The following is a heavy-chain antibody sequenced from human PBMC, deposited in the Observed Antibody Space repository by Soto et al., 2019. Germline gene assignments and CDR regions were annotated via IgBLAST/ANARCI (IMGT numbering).Heavy chain of an antibody. CDR3: SKSTGGTANGMGV. D-gene: IGHD2-8*02. V-gene: IGHV3-9*01. CDR1: GFSFDDYA. CDR2: ISWNSGTI. Sequence: EVQVVESGGGLVQPGRSLRLSCAASGFSFDDYAMHWVRQAPGKGLEWVSGISWNSGTIGYADSVKGRFTISRDNAKNSLFLQMNSLRAEDTALSYCSKSTGGTANGMGVWGQGTTVTVSS. J-gene: IGHJ6*02.